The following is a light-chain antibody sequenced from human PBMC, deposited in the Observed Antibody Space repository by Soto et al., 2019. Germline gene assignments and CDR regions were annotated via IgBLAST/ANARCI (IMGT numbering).Light chain of an antibody. J-gene: IGLJ1*01. V-gene: IGLV1-47*03. CDR1: SSNIKSNY. CDR2: RND. Sequence: QSALTQPPSASGTPGQRVTISCSGSSSNIKSNYVYWYQHLPGAAPKLLIYRNDQRPSGVPDRFSGSKSGTSASLAISGLWSEDEADYYCAAWDDSLSGFFVFGTGTKVTVL. CDR3: AAWDDSLSGFFV.